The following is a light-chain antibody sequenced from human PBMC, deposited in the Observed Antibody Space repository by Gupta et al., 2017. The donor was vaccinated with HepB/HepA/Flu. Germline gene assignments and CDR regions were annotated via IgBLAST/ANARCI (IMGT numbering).Light chain of an antibody. CDR2: EVT. CDR3: CSYTGRTLL. J-gene: IGLJ2*01. V-gene: IGLV2-23*02. CDR1: SSDVGTYNL. Sequence: QSALTQPASVSGSPGQSITISCTGTSSDVGTYNLVSWYQQHPGKAPKVLIYEVTKRPSGVSNRFSGSKSGNTASLTISGLQAEDDDDYYCCSYTGRTLLFGGGTKLTVL.